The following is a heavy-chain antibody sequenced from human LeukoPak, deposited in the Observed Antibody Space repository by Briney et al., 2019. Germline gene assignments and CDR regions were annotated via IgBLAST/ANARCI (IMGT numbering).Heavy chain of an antibody. D-gene: IGHD6-19*01. CDR1: ELTLSDHY. Sequence: GGSLRLSCAASELTLSDHYMDWVRQAPGKGLEWVAVISYDGSNKYYADSVKGRFTISRDNSKNTLYLQMNSLRAEDTAVYYCARDRYSSGWDNWFDPWGQGTLVTVSS. CDR2: ISYDGSNK. J-gene: IGHJ5*02. V-gene: IGHV3-30*03. CDR3: ARDRYSSGWDNWFDP.